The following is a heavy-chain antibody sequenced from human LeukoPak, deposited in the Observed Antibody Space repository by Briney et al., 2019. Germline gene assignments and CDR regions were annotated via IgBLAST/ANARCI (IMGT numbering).Heavy chain of an antibody. V-gene: IGHV1-2*02. Sequence: GASVKVSCKASGYTFTGYYMHWVRQAPGQGLEWMGWINPNSGGTNYAQKFQGRVTMTRDTSISTAYMELSRLRSDDTAVYYCAKVRWVPVNWFDPWGQGTLVTVSS. CDR3: AKVRWVPVNWFDP. D-gene: IGHD3-10*01. CDR2: INPNSGGT. J-gene: IGHJ5*02. CDR1: GYTFTGYY.